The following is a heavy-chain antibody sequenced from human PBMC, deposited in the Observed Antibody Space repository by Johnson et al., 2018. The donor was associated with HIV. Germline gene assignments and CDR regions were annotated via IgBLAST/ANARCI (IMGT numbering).Heavy chain of an antibody. J-gene: IGHJ3*02. CDR2: MWYDGSNK. D-gene: IGHD1-1*01. CDR1: GFTFSTYG. Sequence: QVQLVESGGGVVQPGRSLRLSCAASGFTFSTYGMHWVRQAPGKGLEWVAVMWYDGSNKYYADSVKGRFTISRDNFKNTLFLQMNSLRVEDTAVYYCARAYNYPIWGQGTMLTVSS. CDR3: ARAYNYPI. V-gene: IGHV3-33*01.